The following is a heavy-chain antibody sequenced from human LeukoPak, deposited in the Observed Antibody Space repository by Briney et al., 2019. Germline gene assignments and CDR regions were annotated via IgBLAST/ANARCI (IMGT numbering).Heavy chain of an antibody. Sequence: PGGSLRLSCAASGFTFSSYAMSWVRRAPGQGLEWVSAISGSGDSTYYGDSVKGRFTISRDNSKNTLYLQMNSLRAEDTAVYYCAKTRPLDSSSWSHGDYWGQGTLVTVSS. J-gene: IGHJ4*02. CDR2: ISGSGDST. CDR3: AKTRPLDSSSWSHGDY. D-gene: IGHD6-13*01. V-gene: IGHV3-23*01. CDR1: GFTFSSYA.